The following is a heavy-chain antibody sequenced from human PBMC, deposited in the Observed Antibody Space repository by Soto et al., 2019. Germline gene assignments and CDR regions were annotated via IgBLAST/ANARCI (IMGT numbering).Heavy chain of an antibody. J-gene: IGHJ6*02. V-gene: IGHV3-30*18. CDR1: GLTFSSYG. CDR2: ISSDGSNK. CDR3: AKDSYCSSTSCYTFYYYGMDV. Sequence: PGWAPRLSCEASGLTFSSYGLHWFRQAPGNVLEWVAVISSDGSNKYYADSVKGRFTISRDNSKNTLYLQMNSLRAEDTAVYYCAKDSYCSSTSCYTFYYYGMDVWGQGTTVTVSS. D-gene: IGHD2-2*02.